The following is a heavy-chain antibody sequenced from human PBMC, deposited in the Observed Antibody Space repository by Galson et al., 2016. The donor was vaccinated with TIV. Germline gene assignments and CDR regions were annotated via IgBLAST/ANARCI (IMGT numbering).Heavy chain of an antibody. D-gene: IGHD3-22*01. Sequence: LSLTCTVSGGSVSSRGYYWNWIRQHPGKGLEWIGYIYYSGSTYYNPSLRSRLTISLDTSKNHFSLKLSSVTAADTAVYFCVRGLLDSSGYYPPPDAFDLWGLGTMVTVSS. CDR1: GGSVSSRGYY. J-gene: IGHJ3*01. V-gene: IGHV4-31*03. CDR3: VRGLLDSSGYYPPPDAFDL. CDR2: IYYSGST.